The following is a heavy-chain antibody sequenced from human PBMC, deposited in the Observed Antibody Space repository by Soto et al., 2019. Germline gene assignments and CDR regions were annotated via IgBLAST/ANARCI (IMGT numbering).Heavy chain of an antibody. D-gene: IGHD3-22*01. J-gene: IGHJ4*02. CDR2: IIPIFGTA. CDR3: ARGYYYDSSGYPAPIDY. Sequence: ASVKVSCKASGGTFSSYAISWVRQAPGQGLEWMGGIIPIFGTANYAQKFQGRVTITADESTSTAYMELSSLRSEDTAVYYCARGYYYDSSGYPAPIDYWGQGTLVTVSS. CDR1: GGTFSSYA. V-gene: IGHV1-69*13.